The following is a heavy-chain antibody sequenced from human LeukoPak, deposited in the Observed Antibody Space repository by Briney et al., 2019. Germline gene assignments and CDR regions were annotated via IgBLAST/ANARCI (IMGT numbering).Heavy chain of an antibody. CDR3: ARENGDSSVGFDF. J-gene: IGHJ4*02. D-gene: IGHD3-22*01. CDR1: GFTFSSYS. V-gene: IGHV3-21*01. CDR2: ISRSSSYI. Sequence: GGSLRLSCAASGFTFSSYSMNWVRQAPGKGLEWVSSISRSSSYIYYADSVKGRFTISRDNAKNSLYLQMNSLRAEDTAVYYCARENGDSSVGFDFWGQGTLVTVSS.